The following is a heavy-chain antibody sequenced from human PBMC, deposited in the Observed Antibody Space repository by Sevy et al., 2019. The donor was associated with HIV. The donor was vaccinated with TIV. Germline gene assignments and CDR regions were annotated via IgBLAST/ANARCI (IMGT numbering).Heavy chain of an antibody. Sequence: GESLKISCAASGFSFNSYDMNWVRQAPGKGLEWVSSVSGSGGKRYNADSVKGRFTISRDNSKNTLYLQMNSLRAEDTAVYYCARRGNYYGDAFDFWGQGTVVTVSS. J-gene: IGHJ3*01. V-gene: IGHV3-23*01. CDR1: GFSFNSYD. CDR2: VSGSGGKR. D-gene: IGHD3-10*01. CDR3: ARRGNYYGDAFDF.